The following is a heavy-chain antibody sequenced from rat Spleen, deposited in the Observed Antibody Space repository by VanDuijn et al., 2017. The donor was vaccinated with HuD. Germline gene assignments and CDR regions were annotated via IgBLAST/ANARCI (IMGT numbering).Heavy chain of an antibody. CDR3: VRQDTSGYSNWFTY. CDR2: ITNTGDST. V-gene: IGHV5-31*01. J-gene: IGHJ3*01. CDR1: GITFTNYW. Sequence: EVQLVESGGGLVQPGGSLKLSCVASGITFTNYWMTWIRQAPGKGLEWIASITNTGDSTYYRDSVKGRFTVSRDNAKSTLYLQMDSLRSEDTATFYCVRQDTSGYSNWFTYWGQGTLVTVSS. D-gene: IGHD4-3*01.